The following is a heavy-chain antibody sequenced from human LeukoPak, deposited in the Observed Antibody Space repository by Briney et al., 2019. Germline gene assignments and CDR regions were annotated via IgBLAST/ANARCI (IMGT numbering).Heavy chain of an antibody. J-gene: IGHJ6*03. CDR3: ARGAVPARGYYYYYYMDV. D-gene: IGHD3-10*01. Sequence: GSSVKVSCKASGGTFSSYAISWVRQAPGQGLEWMGGIIPIFGTANYAQKSQGRVTITTDESTSTAYMELSSLRSEDTAVYYCARGAVPARGYYYYYYMDVWGKGTTVTVSS. V-gene: IGHV1-69*05. CDR2: IIPIFGTA. CDR1: GGTFSSYA.